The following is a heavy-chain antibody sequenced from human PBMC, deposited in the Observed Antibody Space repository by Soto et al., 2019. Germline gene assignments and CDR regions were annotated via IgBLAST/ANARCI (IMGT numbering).Heavy chain of an antibody. CDR1: GYSFTSYW. CDR3: ASYQYCSSTSCYGVGSGYYYGMDV. CDR2: IDPSDSYT. D-gene: IGHD2-2*01. Sequence: GESLKISCKGSGYSFTSYWISWVRQMPGKGLEWMGRIDPSDSYTNYSPSFQGHVTISADKSISTAYLQWSSLKASDTAMYYCASYQYCSSTSCYGVGSGYYYGMDVWGQGTTVTVSS. J-gene: IGHJ6*02. V-gene: IGHV5-10-1*01.